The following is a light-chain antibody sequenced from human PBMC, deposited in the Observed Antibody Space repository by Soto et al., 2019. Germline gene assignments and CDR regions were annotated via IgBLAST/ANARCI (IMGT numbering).Light chain of an antibody. Sequence: DIQMTQSPSTLSGSVGDRVTITCRASQTISSWLAWYQQKPGKAPKLLIYKASTLKSGVPSRFSGSGSGTEFTLTISSPQPDDFATYYCQHYNSYSEAVGQGTKVELK. J-gene: IGKJ1*01. CDR1: QTISSW. CDR3: QHYNSYSEA. CDR2: KAS. V-gene: IGKV1-5*03.